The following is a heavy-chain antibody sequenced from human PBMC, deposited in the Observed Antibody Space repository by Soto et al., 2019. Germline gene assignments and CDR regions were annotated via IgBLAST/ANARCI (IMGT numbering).Heavy chain of an antibody. V-gene: IGHV3-23*01. CDR3: AKEGTLLMGTPSEGMDV. D-gene: IGHD7-27*01. CDR1: GFRFSSYA. Sequence: EAQLLESGGGMVQPGGSLSRSCEVSGFRFSSYAMYWVRQAPGKWLEWVSSMSGLGDETYYADSVKGRFAISRDNSKNILLLHMNSLRAEDTAIDFCAKEGTLLMGTPSEGMDVWGQGTMVVVS. CDR2: MSGLGDET. J-gene: IGHJ6*02.